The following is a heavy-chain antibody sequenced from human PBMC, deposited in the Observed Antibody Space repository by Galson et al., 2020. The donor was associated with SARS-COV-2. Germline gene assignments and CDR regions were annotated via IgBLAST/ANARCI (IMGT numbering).Heavy chain of an antibody. CDR1: GFTFGAYA. Sequence: GGSLRLSCTASGFTFGAYAMSWFRQAPGKGLAWVGFIRSKAYGGTTEYAASVKGRFTISRDDSKSIAYLQMNSLKTEDTAVYYCTSVAARRYSVGYGMDVWGQGTTVTVSS. D-gene: IGHD6-6*01. CDR2: IRSKAYGGTT. V-gene: IGHV3-49*03. CDR3: TSVAARRYSVGYGMDV. J-gene: IGHJ6*02.